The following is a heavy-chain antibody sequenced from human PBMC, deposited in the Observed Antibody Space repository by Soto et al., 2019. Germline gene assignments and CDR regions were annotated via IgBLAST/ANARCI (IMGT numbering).Heavy chain of an antibody. Sequence: SLRLYSPAYDFTVGKFCMHWVRPAPGKKVEWVSAISGSGGSTYYADSVKGRFTISRDNSKNTLYLQMNSLRAEDTAVYYCAKDSSYVWGSYRYRHFDYWGQGTLVSGYS. J-gene: IGHJ4*02. D-gene: IGHD3-16*02. CDR2: ISGSGGST. CDR1: DFTVGKFC. V-gene: IGHV3-23*01. CDR3: AKDSSYVWGSYRYRHFDY.